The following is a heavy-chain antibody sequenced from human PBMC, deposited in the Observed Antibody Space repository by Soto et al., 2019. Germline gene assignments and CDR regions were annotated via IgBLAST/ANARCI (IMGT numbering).Heavy chain of an antibody. CDR3: ATYSSRRYEQRDAFDI. Sequence: QLQLQESGPGLVKPSETLSLTCTVSGGSISSSSYYWGWIRQPPGKGLEWIGSIYYSGSTYYNPSLKSRVTISVDTSKNQFSLKVTSVTAADTAVYYCATYSSRRYEQRDAFDIWGQGTMVTVSS. J-gene: IGHJ3*02. CDR2: IYYSGST. D-gene: IGHD6-13*01. V-gene: IGHV4-39*01. CDR1: GGSISSSSYY.